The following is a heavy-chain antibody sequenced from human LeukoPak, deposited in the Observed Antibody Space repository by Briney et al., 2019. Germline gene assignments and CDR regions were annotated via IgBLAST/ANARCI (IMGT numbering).Heavy chain of an antibody. CDR1: GGTFISYA. Sequence: ASVKVSCKASGGTFISYAISWVRQAPGQGLEWMGGIIPIFGTANYAQKFQGRVTITADESTSTAYMELSSLRSEDTAVYYCASISLDYGDYGGQNDYWGQGTLVTVSS. CDR3: ASISLDYGDYGGQNDY. J-gene: IGHJ4*02. V-gene: IGHV1-69*13. D-gene: IGHD4-17*01. CDR2: IIPIFGTA.